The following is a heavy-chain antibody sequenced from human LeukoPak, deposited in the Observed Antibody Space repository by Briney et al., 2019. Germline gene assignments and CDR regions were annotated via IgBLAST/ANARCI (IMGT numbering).Heavy chain of an antibody. V-gene: IGHV4-39*01. J-gene: IGHJ3*02. CDR3: ARAALAHGSGSYYFEKVAFNI. D-gene: IGHD3-10*01. CDR2: IYYSGST. Sequence: PSETLSLTCTVSGGSISSSSYYWGWIRQPPGKGLEWIGSIYYSGSTLYNPSLMSRVIISVDTSKNQFSLKLSSATAADTAVYYCARAALAHGSGSYYFEKVAFNIWGQGTMVTVSS. CDR1: GGSISSSSYY.